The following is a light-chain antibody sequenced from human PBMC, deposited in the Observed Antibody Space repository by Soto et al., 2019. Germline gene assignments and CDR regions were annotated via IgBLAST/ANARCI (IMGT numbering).Light chain of an antibody. CDR2: GAS. J-gene: IGKJ2*01. Sequence: EIVLTQSPGTLSLSPGERATLSCRASQSVSSSSLVWYQQKSGQAPRLLIYGASSRAPGIPDRFSGSGSGTDFTLTINRLEPEDFAVYYCQQCDSSPPFTFGQGTKLEIK. CDR1: QSVSSSS. CDR3: QQCDSSPPFT. V-gene: IGKV3-20*01.